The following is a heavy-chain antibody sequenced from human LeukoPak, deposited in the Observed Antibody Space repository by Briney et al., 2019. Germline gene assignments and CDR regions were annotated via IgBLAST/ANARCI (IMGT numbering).Heavy chain of an antibody. J-gene: IGHJ3*02. D-gene: IGHD6-19*01. Sequence: GGSLRLSCAASGFTFSSYAMSWVRQAPGKGLEWVSGISGSGGNTYYADSVKGRFTISRDNSKNTLYLQMNSLRAEDTAVYYCAKGAYSSGWVDAFDIWGQGTMVTVSS. V-gene: IGHV3-23*01. CDR3: AKGAYSSGWVDAFDI. CDR2: ISGSGGNT. CDR1: GFTFSSYA.